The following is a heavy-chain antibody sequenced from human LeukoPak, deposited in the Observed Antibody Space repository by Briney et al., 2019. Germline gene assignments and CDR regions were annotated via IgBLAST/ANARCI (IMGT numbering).Heavy chain of an antibody. J-gene: IGHJ4*02. CDR1: GGSISDYY. Sequence: PSETLSLTCTVSGGSISDYYCRWIRQPPGKGLEWIGYIYYTGTTSYNPSLKSRVTMSIDTSKNQISLRLSSVTAADTAIYYCARDRFSGSYSDYWGQGTLVTVSS. D-gene: IGHD1-26*01. V-gene: IGHV4-59*01. CDR3: ARDRFSGSYSDY. CDR2: IYYTGTT.